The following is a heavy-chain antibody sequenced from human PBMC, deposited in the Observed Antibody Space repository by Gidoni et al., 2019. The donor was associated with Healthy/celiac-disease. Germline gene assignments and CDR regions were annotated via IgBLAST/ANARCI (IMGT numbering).Heavy chain of an antibody. CDR3: AKNPSGDYRRGDWFDP. J-gene: IGHJ5*02. D-gene: IGHD4-17*01. Sequence: EVQLLESGGGLVQPGGSLRLSCAASGFTFSSYAMSWVRQAPGKGLEWVSAISGSGGSTYYADSVKGRFTISRDNSKNTLYLQMNSLRAEDTAVYYCAKNPSGDYRRGDWFDPWGQGTLVTVSS. V-gene: IGHV3-23*01. CDR2: ISGSGGST. CDR1: GFTFSSYA.